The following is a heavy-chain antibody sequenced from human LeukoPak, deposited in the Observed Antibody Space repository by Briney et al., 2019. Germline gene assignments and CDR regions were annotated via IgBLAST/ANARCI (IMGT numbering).Heavy chain of an antibody. CDR3: ARDLPTWNSPDY. CDR2: IHNRGST. D-gene: IGHD1-1*01. V-gene: IGHV4-4*08. Sequence: SETLSLTCTVSGGIITSNLWSWIRQPPGKGLEWIGYIHNRGSTSYNPSLKSRTAISRYNSTNQFSPRLNSVTAADTGVYYCARDLPTWNSPDYWGAGILVTASS. J-gene: IGHJ4*01. CDR1: GGIITSNL.